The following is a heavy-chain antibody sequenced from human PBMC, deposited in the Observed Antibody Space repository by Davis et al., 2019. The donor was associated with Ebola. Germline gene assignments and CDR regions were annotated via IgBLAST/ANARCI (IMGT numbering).Heavy chain of an antibody. CDR3: ATGSYCTNGVCYSRGGMDV. J-gene: IGHJ6*02. Sequence: ASVKVSCKVSGYTLTELSMLWVRQAPGKGLEWMGGFDPEDGETIYAQKFQGRVTMTEDTSTDTAYMELSSLRSEDTAVYYCATGSYCTNGVCYSRGGMDVWGQGTTVTVSS. V-gene: IGHV1-24*01. CDR1: GYTLTELS. D-gene: IGHD2-8*01. CDR2: FDPEDGET.